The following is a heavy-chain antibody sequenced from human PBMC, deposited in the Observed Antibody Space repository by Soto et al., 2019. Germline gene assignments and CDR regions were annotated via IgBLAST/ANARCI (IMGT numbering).Heavy chain of an antibody. Sequence: SXRLSCESSGFTFSRVSMNWVRQVPVKGLEWVASISSASSETWYADSVKGRFIISRDNAQNSLFLQMNTLRPEDSAIYYCARVAYWGPGTQVTVSS. J-gene: IGHJ4*02. V-gene: IGHV3-21*01. CDR1: GFTFSRVS. CDR2: ISSASSET. CDR3: ARVAY.